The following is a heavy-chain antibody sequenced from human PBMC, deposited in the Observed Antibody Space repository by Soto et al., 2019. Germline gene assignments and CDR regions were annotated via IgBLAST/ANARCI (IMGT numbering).Heavy chain of an antibody. J-gene: IGHJ5*02. CDR3: ADRGIMKIFGLIVDNGIWFDP. Sequence: QINLIESGPTLVKPTQTLTLTCTFSGFSLSTSGAAVGWVRQPPERALQRLALIYWDGDNLYNAFLGSRLTIAKDTSMNQFHHTLTNVDPAHTAIYYCADRGIMKIFGLIVDNGIWFDPWGQGTRVIVSS. V-gene: IGHV2-5*02. CDR1: GFSLSTSGAA. CDR2: IYWDGDN. D-gene: IGHD3-3*01.